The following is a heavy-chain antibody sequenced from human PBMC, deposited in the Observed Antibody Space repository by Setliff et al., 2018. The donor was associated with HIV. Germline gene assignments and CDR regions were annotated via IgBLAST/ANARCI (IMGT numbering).Heavy chain of an antibody. Sequence: ASVKVSCKASGGTFSGYAVSWVRQAPGQGLEWMGGITPIFGTSNYAQKFKGRVTITADESTRTVYMELTSLRSDDTAVYYCASGSHGEGAPEYWGLGTRVTVSS. CDR3: ASGSHGEGAPEY. CDR1: GGTFSGYA. J-gene: IGHJ4*02. CDR2: ITPIFGTS. V-gene: IGHV1-69*13. D-gene: IGHD1-26*01.